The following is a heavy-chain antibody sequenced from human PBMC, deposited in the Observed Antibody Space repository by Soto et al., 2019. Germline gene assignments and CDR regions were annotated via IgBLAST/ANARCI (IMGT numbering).Heavy chain of an antibody. CDR3: AYEPGIAAA. CDR2: IYYSGST. Sequence: SETLSLTCTVSGGSISSSSYYWGWIRQPPGKGLEWIGSIYYSGSTYYNPSLNSRVTISVDTSKNQFSLKMSSVTAADTAVYYCAYEPGIAAAWGQGTMVTVSS. J-gene: IGHJ4*02. CDR1: GGSISSSSYY. V-gene: IGHV4-39*01. D-gene: IGHD6-13*01.